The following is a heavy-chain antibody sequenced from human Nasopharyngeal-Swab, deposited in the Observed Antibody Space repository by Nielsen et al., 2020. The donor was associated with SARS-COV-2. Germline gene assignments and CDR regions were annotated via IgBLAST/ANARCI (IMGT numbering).Heavy chain of an antibody. V-gene: IGHV1-24*01. CDR2: FDPEDGET. Sequence: ASVTVSCKVSGYTLTELSMHWVRQAPGKGLGWMGGFDPEDGETIYAQKFQGRVTMTEDTSTDTAYMELSSLRSEDTAVYYCATGSGSYLDNWFDPWGQGTLVTVSS. CDR1: GYTLTELS. D-gene: IGHD1-26*01. J-gene: IGHJ5*02. CDR3: ATGSGSYLDNWFDP.